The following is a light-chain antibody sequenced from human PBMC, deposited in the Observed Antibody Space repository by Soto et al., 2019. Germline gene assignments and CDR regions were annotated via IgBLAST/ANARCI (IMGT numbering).Light chain of an antibody. CDR1: QDISNY. V-gene: IGKV1-33*01. CDR3: QHYDNPPPST. CDR2: DAS. Sequence: DIQMTQSPSSLSASVGDRVTITCQASQDISNYLNWYQQKPGKAPKLLIYDASNLETGVPSRFSGSGSGTDFNFTITTLPPEDIATNYGQHYDNPPPSTFGPGTKGVIK. J-gene: IGKJ3*01.